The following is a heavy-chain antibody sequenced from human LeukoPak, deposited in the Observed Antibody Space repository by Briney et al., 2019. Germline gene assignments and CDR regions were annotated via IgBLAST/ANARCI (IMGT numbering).Heavy chain of an antibody. CDR2: IRSKPNSYTT. Sequence: PGGSLRLSCAASGFTFNDHYMDWVRQAPGKGLEWVGRIRSKPNSYTTEYAASVKGRFTISRDDSKNSLYLQMNSLKTEDTAFYYCARVRGYSGYNSIDYWGQGTLVTVSS. J-gene: IGHJ4*02. V-gene: IGHV3-72*01. CDR3: ARVRGYSGYNSIDY. CDR1: GFTFNDHY. D-gene: IGHD5-12*01.